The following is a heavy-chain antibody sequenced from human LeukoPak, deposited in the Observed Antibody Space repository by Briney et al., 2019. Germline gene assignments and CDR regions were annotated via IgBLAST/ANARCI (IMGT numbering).Heavy chain of an antibody. J-gene: IGHJ4*02. CDR3: ARLPLYSGYDEDY. D-gene: IGHD5-12*01. CDR1: GGTFSSYA. CDR2: IIPIFGTA. Sequence: SVKVSCKASGGTFSSYAISWVRQAPGQGLEWMGGIIPIFGTANYAQKFQGRVTITADESTSTAYMELSSLRSEDTAVYYCARLPLYSGYDEDYWGQGTLVTVSS. V-gene: IGHV1-69*13.